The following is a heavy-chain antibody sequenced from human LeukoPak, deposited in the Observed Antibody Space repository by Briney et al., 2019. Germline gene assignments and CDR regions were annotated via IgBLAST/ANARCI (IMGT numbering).Heavy chain of an antibody. D-gene: IGHD1-26*01. Sequence: SETLSLTCTVSGGSISSYHWSWIRQPAGKGLEWIGRIYTSGSTNYNPSLKSRVTMSVDTSKNQFSLKLSSVTAADTAVYYCARDGEGATPPAPYYYYGMDVWGQGTTVTVSS. CDR3: ARDGEGATPPAPYYYYGMDV. CDR2: IYTSGST. CDR1: GGSISSYH. J-gene: IGHJ6*02. V-gene: IGHV4-4*07.